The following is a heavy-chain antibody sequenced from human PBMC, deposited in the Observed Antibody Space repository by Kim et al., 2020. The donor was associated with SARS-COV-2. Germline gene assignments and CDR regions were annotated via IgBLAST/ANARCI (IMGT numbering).Heavy chain of an antibody. D-gene: IGHD6-19*01. J-gene: IGHJ6*02. Sequence: KGRLTISIDNSKNTRYLQMNSLRAEDTAVYYCARDGAVKGWAYYYYGMDVWGQGTTVTVSS. V-gene: IGHV3-30*01. CDR3: ARDGAVKGWAYYYYGMDV.